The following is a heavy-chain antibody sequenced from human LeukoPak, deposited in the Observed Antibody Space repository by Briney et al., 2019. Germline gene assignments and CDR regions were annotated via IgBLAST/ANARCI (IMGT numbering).Heavy chain of an antibody. CDR3: ARGGQLWSPYDFDY. V-gene: IGHV3-21*01. J-gene: IGHJ4*02. CDR1: GFTFGDYA. CDR2: ISSSSSYI. Sequence: GGSLRLSCTASGFTFGDYAMSWVRQAPGKGLEWVSSISSSSSYIYYADSVKGRFTISRDNAKNSLYLQMNSLRAEDTAVYYCARGGQLWSPYDFDYWGQGTLVTVSS. D-gene: IGHD5-18*01.